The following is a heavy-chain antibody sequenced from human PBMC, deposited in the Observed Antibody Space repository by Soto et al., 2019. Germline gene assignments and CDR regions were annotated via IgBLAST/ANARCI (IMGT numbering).Heavy chain of an antibody. CDR2: ISYDGSNK. V-gene: IGHV3-30*18. CDR3: AKSQWQQLVGGMDV. D-gene: IGHD6-13*01. J-gene: IGHJ6*02. Sequence: GGSLRLSCAASGFTFSSYGMHWVRQAPGKGLEWVAVISYDGSNKYYADSVKGRFTISRDNSKNTLYLQMNSLRAEDTAVYYCAKSQWQQLVGGMDVWGQGTTVTVSS. CDR1: GFTFSSYG.